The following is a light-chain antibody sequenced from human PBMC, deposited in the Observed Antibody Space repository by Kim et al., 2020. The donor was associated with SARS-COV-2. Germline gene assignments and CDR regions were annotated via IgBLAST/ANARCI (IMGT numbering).Light chain of an antibody. J-gene: IGLJ2*01. CDR3: NSRDSSGNHP. V-gene: IGLV3-19*02. Sequence: VAMGQTVRITCQGDSRRSYYASWYQQKPGQAPVRVIYGKNNRPSGIPDRFSGSSSGNTASLTITGAQAEDEADYYCNSRDSSGNHPFGGGTQLTVL. CDR1: SRRSYY. CDR2: GKN.